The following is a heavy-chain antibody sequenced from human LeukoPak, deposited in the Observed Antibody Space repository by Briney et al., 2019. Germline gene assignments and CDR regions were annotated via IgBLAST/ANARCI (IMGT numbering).Heavy chain of an antibody. Sequence: GSSVKVSCKASGGTFSSYTISWVRQAPGQGLEWMGGIIPIFGTANYAQKFQGRVTITADKSTSTAYMELSSLRSEDTAVYYCARTHQTSIAVAGTGFDYWGQGTLVTVSS. V-gene: IGHV1-69*06. CDR1: GGTFSSYT. CDR3: ARTHQTSIAVAGTGFDY. CDR2: IIPIFGTA. J-gene: IGHJ4*02. D-gene: IGHD6-19*01.